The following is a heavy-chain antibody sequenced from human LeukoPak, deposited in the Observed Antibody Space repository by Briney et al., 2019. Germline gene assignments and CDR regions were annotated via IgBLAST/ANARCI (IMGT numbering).Heavy chain of an antibody. Sequence: PGGSLRLSCAASGFTFRSYEMNWVRQAPGKGLEWVSYISSSGSTIYYADSVKGRFTISRDNARNSLYLQMNSLRAEDAAVYFCAGDYTALHWGQGSLVTVSS. J-gene: IGHJ4*02. V-gene: IGHV3-48*03. CDR2: ISSSGSTI. D-gene: IGHD2-21*02. CDR1: GFTFRSYE. CDR3: AGDYTALH.